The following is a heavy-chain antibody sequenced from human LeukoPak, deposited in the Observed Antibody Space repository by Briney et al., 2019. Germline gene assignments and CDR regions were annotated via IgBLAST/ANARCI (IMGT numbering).Heavy chain of an antibody. J-gene: IGHJ4*02. CDR2: INHSGST. D-gene: IGHD5-12*01. CDR3: ARGSVATTTHFDY. Sequence: NVSETLSLTCAVYGGSFSGYYWSWIRQPPGKGLEWIGEINHSGSTNYNPSLKSRVTISVDTSKNQFSLKLSSVTAADTAVYYCARGSVATTTHFDYWGQGTLVTVSS. CDR1: GGSFSGYY. V-gene: IGHV4-34*01.